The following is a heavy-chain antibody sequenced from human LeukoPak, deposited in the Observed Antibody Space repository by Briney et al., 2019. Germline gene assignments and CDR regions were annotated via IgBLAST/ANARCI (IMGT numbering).Heavy chain of an antibody. J-gene: IGHJ1*01. CDR1: GFTSSNYA. CDR2: IKSKTDGGTT. Sequence: PGGSLRLSCAASGFTSSNYAMSWVRQAPGKGLEWVGRIKSKTDGGTTDYAAPVKGRFTISRDDSKNTLYLQMNSLKTEDTAVYYCTTGYTAMGLLHIVVVIANPAEYFQHWGQGTLVTVSS. D-gene: IGHD2-21*01. CDR3: TTGYTAMGLLHIVVVIANPAEYFQH. V-gene: IGHV3-15*01.